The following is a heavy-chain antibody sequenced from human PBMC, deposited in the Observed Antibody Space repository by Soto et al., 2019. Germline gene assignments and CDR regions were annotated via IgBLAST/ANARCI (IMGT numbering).Heavy chain of an antibody. CDR3: ARASGCSGDSCAFDP. CDR2: IYYTGST. J-gene: IGHJ5*02. V-gene: IGHV4-59*01. Sequence: QVQLQESGPGLVKPSETLSLTCTVSGGSISTYYWSWIRQPPGKGLEWIGYIYYTGSTNYNPSLKSRVTRSVDPSKDQCSLKVSSVTAADTAVYYCARASGCSGDSCAFDPWGQGTLVTVSS. CDR1: GGSISTYY. D-gene: IGHD2-15*01.